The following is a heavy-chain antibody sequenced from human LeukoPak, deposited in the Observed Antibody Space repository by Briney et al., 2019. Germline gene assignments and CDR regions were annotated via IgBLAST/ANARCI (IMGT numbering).Heavy chain of an antibody. V-gene: IGHV3-30*18. CDR2: ISFDGSNK. CDR3: AKRRGSYYEAYYYYYMDV. D-gene: IGHD1-26*01. J-gene: IGHJ6*03. CDR1: GFSFNNYG. Sequence: GGSLRLSCAASGFSFNNYGMNWVRQAPGKGLEWVAVISFDGSNKFYADSVKGRFTISRDNSKNTLYLQMNSLKAEDTAVYYCAKRRGSYYEAYYYYYMDVWGKGTTVTVSS.